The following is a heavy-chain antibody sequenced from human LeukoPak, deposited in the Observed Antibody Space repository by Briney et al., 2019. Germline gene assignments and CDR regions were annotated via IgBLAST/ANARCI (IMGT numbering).Heavy chain of an antibody. D-gene: IGHD3-10*01. CDR2: ISGSGGST. Sequence: GGTLRLSCAASGFTFSSYGMSWVRQAPGKGLEWVSAISGSGGSTYYADSVKGRFTISRDNSKNTLYLQMNSLRAEDTAVYYCARGAYYGSGTYFDYWGQGTLVTVSS. CDR1: GFTFSSYG. V-gene: IGHV3-23*01. J-gene: IGHJ4*02. CDR3: ARGAYYGSGTYFDY.